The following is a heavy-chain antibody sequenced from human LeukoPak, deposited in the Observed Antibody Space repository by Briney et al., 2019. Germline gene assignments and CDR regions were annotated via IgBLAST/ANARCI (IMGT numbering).Heavy chain of an antibody. D-gene: IGHD3-22*01. V-gene: IGHV3-21*01. CDR3: ARDFYDSSGYLDY. CDR2: ISSSSSYI. Sequence: GGSLRLSCAASGFAFSSYSMNWVRQAPGKGLEWVSSISSSSSYIYYADSVKGRFTISRDNAKNSLYLQMNSLRAEDTAVYYCARDFYDSSGYLDYWGQGTLVTVSS. CDR1: GFAFSSYS. J-gene: IGHJ4*02.